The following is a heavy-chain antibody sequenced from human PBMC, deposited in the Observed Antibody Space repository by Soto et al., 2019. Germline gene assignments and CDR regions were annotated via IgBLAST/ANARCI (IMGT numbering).Heavy chain of an antibody. D-gene: IGHD4-4*01. CDR2: INGYNGNT. Sequence: QVQLAQSGGEVKKPGASVKVSCKASGYTFSNYGIGWVRQAPGQGLEWMGWINGYNGNTNYAQKFQGRVTMTTDTSTTTAYMEVKCLRSDDTAVYYCARGDSPVHFDNWGQGTLVTVSS. V-gene: IGHV1-18*01. J-gene: IGHJ4*02. CDR3: ARGDSPVHFDN. CDR1: GYTFSNYG.